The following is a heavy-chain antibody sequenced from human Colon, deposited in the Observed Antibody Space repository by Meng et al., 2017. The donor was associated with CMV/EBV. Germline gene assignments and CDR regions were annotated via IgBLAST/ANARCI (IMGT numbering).Heavy chain of an antibody. J-gene: IGHJ4*02. V-gene: IGHV3-64*02. D-gene: IGHD3-3*01. Sequence: GGFLRLPCAAFGSPSSTYAMHWVRQVPGKGLEYVSAISTNGDITYYADSVKGRFTISRDNSKNTLYLQLGSLRAEDMVVSYYARGGRRITIFGVVPSYFNYWGQGTLVTVSS. CDR3: ARGGRRITIFGVVPSYFNY. CDR2: ISTNGDIT. CDR1: GSPSSTYA.